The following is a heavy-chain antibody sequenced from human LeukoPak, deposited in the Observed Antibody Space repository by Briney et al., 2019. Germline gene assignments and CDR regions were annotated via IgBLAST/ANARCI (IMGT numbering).Heavy chain of an antibody. V-gene: IGHV3-48*03. CDR3: ARGGYYGSGRYYFDS. CDR2: ISSSGSTI. J-gene: IGHJ4*02. D-gene: IGHD3-3*01. Sequence: GGSLRLSCAVAGFMFSSYEMNWVRQAPGKGLEWVSYISSSGSTIYYADSVKGRFTISRDNAKNTLHLQMNSLRAEDTAVYYCARGGYYGSGRYYFDSWGQGTLVTVSS. CDR1: GFMFSSYE.